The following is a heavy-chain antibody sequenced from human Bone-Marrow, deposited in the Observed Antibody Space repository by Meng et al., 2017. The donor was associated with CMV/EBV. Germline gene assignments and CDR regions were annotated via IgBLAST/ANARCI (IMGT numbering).Heavy chain of an antibody. CDR2: ISYDGSNK. D-gene: IGHD5-18*01. CDR3: ARGGGYSYGYDYYYGMDV. J-gene: IGHJ6*02. Sequence: GESLKISCAASGFTFSSYAMHWVRQAPGKGLEWVAVISYDGSNKYYADSVKGRFTISRDNSKNTLYLQMNSLRAEDTAVYYCARGGGYSYGYDYYYGMDVCGQGTTVTVSS. CDR1: GFTFSSYA. V-gene: IGHV3-30*04.